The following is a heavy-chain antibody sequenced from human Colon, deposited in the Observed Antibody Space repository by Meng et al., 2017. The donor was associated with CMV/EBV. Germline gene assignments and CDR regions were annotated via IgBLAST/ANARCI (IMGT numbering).Heavy chain of an antibody. J-gene: IGHJ4*02. V-gene: IGHV3-48*03. CDR1: GFSFSNYE. CDR3: ARVRRVGNWRLFDY. CDR2: IGDSGGAT. Sequence: GESLKISCVVSGFSFSNYEMTWVRQAPGKGLESIAHIGDSGGATYYADSVKGRFTISRDNAKNSLYLQMSGLRAGDTSFYYCARVRRVGNWRLFDYWGQGTLVTVSS. D-gene: IGHD3-3*01.